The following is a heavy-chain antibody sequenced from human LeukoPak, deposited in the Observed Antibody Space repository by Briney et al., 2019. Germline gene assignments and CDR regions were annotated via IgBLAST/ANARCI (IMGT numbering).Heavy chain of an antibody. J-gene: IGHJ4*02. CDR3: AGGSGWLIEVY. CDR2: IKQDGSER. D-gene: IGHD6-19*01. Sequence: GGSLRLSCVASGFTFSSYWMNWVRQAPGKGLEWVANIKQDGSERYYVDSVKGRFTISRDNAKNSLYLQMNSLRAEDTAVYYCAGGSGWLIEVYWGQGTLVTVSP. CDR1: GFTFSSYW. V-gene: IGHV3-7*01.